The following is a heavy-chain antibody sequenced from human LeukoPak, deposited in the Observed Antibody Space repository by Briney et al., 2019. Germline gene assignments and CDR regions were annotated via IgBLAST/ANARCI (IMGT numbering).Heavy chain of an antibody. Sequence: ETLSLTCTVSGGSISSYYWSWIRQPPGKGLEWIGFIYYSGSTNYNPSLKSRVTISVDTSKNQFSLKLSSVTAADTAVYYCARDRIVVVPAAMRGDYYYGMDVWGQGTTVTVSS. J-gene: IGHJ6*02. V-gene: IGHV4-59*01. CDR3: ARDRIVVVPAAMRGDYYYGMDV. CDR1: GGSISSYY. D-gene: IGHD2-2*01. CDR2: IYYSGST.